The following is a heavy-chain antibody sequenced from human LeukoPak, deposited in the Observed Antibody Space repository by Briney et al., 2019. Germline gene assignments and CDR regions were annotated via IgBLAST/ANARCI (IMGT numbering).Heavy chain of an antibody. CDR3: AKGLFAVTMVRGVIIPFDY. Sequence: PGGSLRLSCAASGFTFSSYAMSWVRQAPGKGLEWVSAISGSGGSTYYADSVKGRFTISRDNSKNTLYLQMNSLRAEDTAVYYCAKGLFAVTMVRGVIIPFDYWGQGTLVTVST. CDR2: ISGSGGST. V-gene: IGHV3-23*01. J-gene: IGHJ4*02. D-gene: IGHD3-10*01. CDR1: GFTFSSYA.